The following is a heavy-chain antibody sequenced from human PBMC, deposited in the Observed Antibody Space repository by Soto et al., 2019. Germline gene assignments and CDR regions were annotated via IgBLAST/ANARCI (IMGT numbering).Heavy chain of an antibody. Sequence: QVQLQQWGAGLLKPSETLSLTCAVYGGSFSGYYWSWIRQPPGKGLEWIGEINPSGSTNYTPSLKRRVPMSGDTPKNQFSLKLTSVTAADTAVYYCARGRDGEAANWGQGTLVTVSS. CDR1: GGSFSGYY. CDR2: INPSGST. J-gene: IGHJ4*02. CDR3: ARGRDGEAAN. D-gene: IGHD4-17*01. V-gene: IGHV4-34*01.